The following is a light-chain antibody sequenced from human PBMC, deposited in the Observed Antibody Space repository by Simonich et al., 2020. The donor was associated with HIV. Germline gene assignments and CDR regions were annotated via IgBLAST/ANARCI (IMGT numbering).Light chain of an antibody. V-gene: IGKV3-20*01. CDR3: QQYGSSPIT. CDR1: QSVCSSS. CDR2: GAS. J-gene: IGKJ5*01. Sequence: DIVMTQSPATLSVSPGERATLSCRAPQSVCSSSLAWYQQKPGQAPRLLIYGASSRATGIPDRFSGSGSGTDFTLTISRLEPEDFAVYYGQQYGSSPITFGQGTRLEIK.